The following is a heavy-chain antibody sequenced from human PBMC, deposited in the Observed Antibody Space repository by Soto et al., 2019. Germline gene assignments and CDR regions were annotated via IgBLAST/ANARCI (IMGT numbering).Heavy chain of an antibody. CDR3: AKQTVELSLGGFDP. CDR2: INPSGGAT. D-gene: IGHD3-16*01. J-gene: IGHJ5*02. CDR1: GYTFANYY. V-gene: IGHV1-46*01. Sequence: QVRLVQSGAEVQKPGASVKLSCEASGYTFANYYVHWVRQAPGQGLEWMGKINPSGGATTYAQKFQGRVTITWDVSAKSVYMEMRSLSGDDTAVYHCAKQTVELSLGGFDPWGQGTLGTVSS.